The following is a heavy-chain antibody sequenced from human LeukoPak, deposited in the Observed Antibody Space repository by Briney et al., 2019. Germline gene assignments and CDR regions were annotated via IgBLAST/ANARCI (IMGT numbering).Heavy chain of an antibody. Sequence: ASVKVSCKASGYTFTGYLIHWVRQAPGQGLEWMGWINPNSGATYYAQKFQGRVTMARDSSISTAYVELSGLKSGDTAVYYCARGRSNTSWFGWFDPWGQGTRVTVSS. CDR1: GYTFTGYL. CDR2: INPNSGAT. J-gene: IGHJ5*02. CDR3: ARGRSNTSWFGWFDP. D-gene: IGHD3-10*01. V-gene: IGHV1-2*02.